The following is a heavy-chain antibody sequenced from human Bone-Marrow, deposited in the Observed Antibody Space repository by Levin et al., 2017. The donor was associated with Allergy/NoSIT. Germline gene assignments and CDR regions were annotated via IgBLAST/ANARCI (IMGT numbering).Heavy chain of an antibody. CDR3: AGRSSVTGHFDS. Sequence: VASVKVSCKASGGIFSTYVISWVRQAPGQGLEWVGGIVPIFGTTHNAQKLQGRITITADKSTSKAYMELRGLGSEDTAVYYCAGRSSVTGHFDSWGQGTLVTVSS. J-gene: IGHJ4*02. CDR2: IVPIFGTT. D-gene: IGHD2-21*02. V-gene: IGHV1-69*06. CDR1: GGIFSTYV.